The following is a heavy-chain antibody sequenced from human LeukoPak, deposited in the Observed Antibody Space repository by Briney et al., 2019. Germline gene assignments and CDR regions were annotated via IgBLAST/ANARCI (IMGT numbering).Heavy chain of an antibody. Sequence: GRSLRLSCAASGFTFSSYGMHWVRQAPGKGLEWVAVISYDGSNKYYADSVKGRFTISRDNSKNTLYLQMNSLRAEDTAVYYCARVAVAGTGYFDYWGQGTLVTVSS. CDR2: ISYDGSNK. J-gene: IGHJ4*02. V-gene: IGHV3-30*03. CDR1: GFTFSSYG. D-gene: IGHD6-19*01. CDR3: ARVAVAGTGYFDY.